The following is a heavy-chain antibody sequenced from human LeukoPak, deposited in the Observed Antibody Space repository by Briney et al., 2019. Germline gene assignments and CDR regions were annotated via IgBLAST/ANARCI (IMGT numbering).Heavy chain of an antibody. Sequence: PGGSLRLSCAASGFTFDDYAMHWVRPAPGKGLEGVSGISWNSGSIGYADSVKGRFTISRDNAKNSLYLQMNSLRAEDTALYYCAKSYGSGSYYTLDYWGQGTLVTVSS. D-gene: IGHD3-10*01. CDR1: GFTFDDYA. CDR2: ISWNSGSI. CDR3: AKSYGSGSYYTLDY. J-gene: IGHJ4*02. V-gene: IGHV3-9*01.